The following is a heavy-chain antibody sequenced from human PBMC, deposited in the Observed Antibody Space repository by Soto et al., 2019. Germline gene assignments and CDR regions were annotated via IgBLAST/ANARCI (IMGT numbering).Heavy chain of an antibody. CDR2: ISSSSSYI. J-gene: IGHJ4*02. V-gene: IGHV3-21*01. CDR3: ARVAPSSRAYYYDSSGYYVDY. CDR1: GFTFSSYS. D-gene: IGHD3-22*01. Sequence: EVQLVESGGGLVKPGGSLRLSCAASGFTFSSYSMNWVRQAPGKGLEWVSSISSSSSYIYYADSVKGRFTISRDNAKNSLYLQMNSLRAENTAVYYCARVAPSSRAYYYDSSGYYVDYWGQGTLVTVSS.